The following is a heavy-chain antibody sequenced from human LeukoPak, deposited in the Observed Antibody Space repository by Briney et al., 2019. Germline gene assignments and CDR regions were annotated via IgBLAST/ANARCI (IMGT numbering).Heavy chain of an antibody. CDR2: IYPGDSDT. J-gene: IGHJ5*02. CDR3: ARRAAVIDWFDP. Sequence: GESLKISCKGSGYSFTSYWIVWVRQMPGKGREWMGIIYPGDSDTRYSPSFQDQVTISADKSINTAYLQWSSLKASDTAMYYCARRAAVIDWFDPWGQGTLVSVSS. V-gene: IGHV5-51*01. CDR1: GYSFTSYW. D-gene: IGHD6-13*01.